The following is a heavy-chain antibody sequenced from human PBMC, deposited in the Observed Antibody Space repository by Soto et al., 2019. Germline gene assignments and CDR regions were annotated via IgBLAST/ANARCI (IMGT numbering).Heavy chain of an antibody. V-gene: IGHV4-59*01. J-gene: IGHJ4*02. Sequence: QVQLQESGPGLVKPSETLTLTCTVSGDSFSDYYWNWIGQVPGKGLEWIGFVFHSATTSYNPSLKTRVAISDDTSKKQFSLRLTSVTAADTAIYYCARGHYSSGWPIDHWGQGILVTVSS. D-gene: IGHD6-19*01. CDR1: GDSFSDYY. CDR3: ARGHYSSGWPIDH. CDR2: VFHSATT.